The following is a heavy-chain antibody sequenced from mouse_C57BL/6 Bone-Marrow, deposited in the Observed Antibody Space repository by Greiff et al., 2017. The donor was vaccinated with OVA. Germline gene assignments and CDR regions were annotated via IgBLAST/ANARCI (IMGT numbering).Heavy chain of an antibody. J-gene: IGHJ1*03. V-gene: IGHV14-3*01. CDR1: GFNIKNTY. CDR2: IDPANGNT. D-gene: IGHD1-1*01. Sequence: VHVKQSVAELVRPGASVKLSCTASGFNIKNTYMHWVKQRPEQGLEWIGRIDPANGNTKYAPKFQGKATITADTSSNTAYLQLSSLTSEDTAIYYCADYYGSSYWYFDVWGTGTTVTVSS. CDR3: ADYYGSSYWYFDV.